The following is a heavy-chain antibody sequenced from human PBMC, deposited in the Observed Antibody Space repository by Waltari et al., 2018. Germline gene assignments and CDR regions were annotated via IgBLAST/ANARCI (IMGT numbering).Heavy chain of an antibody. J-gene: IGHJ4*02. V-gene: IGHV3-74*02. D-gene: IGHD3-16*01. CDR3: ARGWGGHVDY. CDR1: GFTFSPFW. CDR2: IKRDGSGT. Sequence: EVQLVESGGGLVQPGGSLRLSCAASGFTFSPFWMHWVRQAPGKGLVGGSRIKRDGSGTNYADSVRGRFTISRDNAKNTLYLQMNNLRAEDTAMYYCARGWGGHVDYWGQGTLVTVSS.